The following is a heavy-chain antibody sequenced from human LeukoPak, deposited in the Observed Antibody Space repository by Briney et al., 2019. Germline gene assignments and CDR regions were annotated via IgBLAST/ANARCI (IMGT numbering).Heavy chain of an antibody. J-gene: IGHJ5*02. CDR2: TYYRSKWYN. CDR1: GDSFSSNSAT. CDR3: AKYEGGWFDP. Sequence: SQTLSLTCAISGDSFSSNSATWNWIRQSPSRGLEWLGRTYYRSKWYNEHAVSVKSRITINPDTSKNQFSLQLNSVTPEDTAVYYCAKYEGGWFDPWGQGTLVTVSS. V-gene: IGHV6-1*01. D-gene: IGHD2-8*01.